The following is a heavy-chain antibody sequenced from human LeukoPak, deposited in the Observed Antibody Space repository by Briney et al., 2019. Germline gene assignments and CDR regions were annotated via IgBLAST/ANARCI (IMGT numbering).Heavy chain of an antibody. D-gene: IGHD3-10*01. CDR1: GGSFSGYY. J-gene: IGHJ4*02. Sequence: PSETLSLTCAVYGGSFSGYYWSWIRQPPGKGLEWIGEINHSGSTNYNPSLKSRVTISVDTSKNQFSLKLSSVTAADTAVYYCARTALYYYGSGSYFDYWGQGTLVTVSS. CDR3: ARTALYYYGSGSYFDY. CDR2: INHSGST. V-gene: IGHV4-34*01.